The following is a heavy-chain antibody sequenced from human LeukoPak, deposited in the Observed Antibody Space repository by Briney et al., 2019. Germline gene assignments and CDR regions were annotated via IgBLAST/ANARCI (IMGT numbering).Heavy chain of an antibody. CDR1: GFTFDDYA. CDR2: ISWNSDTI. D-gene: IGHD1-26*01. Sequence: GGSLRLSCAASGFTFDDYAMHWVRQPPGKGLEWVSGISWNSDTIAYADSVKGRFTISRDNAKNSLYLQMNSLRAEDMAWYYCARGNSGSYSQDWFDPWGQGTLVTVSS. CDR3: ARGNSGSYSQDWFDP. V-gene: IGHV3-9*03. J-gene: IGHJ5*02.